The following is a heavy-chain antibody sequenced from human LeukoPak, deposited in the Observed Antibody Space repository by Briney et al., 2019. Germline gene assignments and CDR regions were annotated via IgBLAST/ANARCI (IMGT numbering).Heavy chain of an antibody. Sequence: GGSLRLSCAASGFTFSSYSMNWVRQAPGKGLEWVSYISSSGSTIYYADSVKGRFTISRENAKNSLYLQMNSLRAEDTAVYYCARDDAMGATIDYWGQGTLVTVSS. CDR1: GFTFSSYS. J-gene: IGHJ4*02. D-gene: IGHD1-26*01. CDR2: ISSSGSTI. V-gene: IGHV3-48*04. CDR3: ARDDAMGATIDY.